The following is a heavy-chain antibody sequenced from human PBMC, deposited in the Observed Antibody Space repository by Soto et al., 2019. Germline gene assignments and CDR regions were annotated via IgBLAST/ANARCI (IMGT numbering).Heavy chain of an antibody. D-gene: IGHD5-18*01. Sequence: ASETLCLTCTLSGFSVGSDDRYLNWIRQPPGKGLEWIGYIFYSGSAFYNPSLQSRVTISVDTSNNQFSLKMKSVTAADTAVYYCARSPYSYGFNLWGQGTLVTVS. CDR2: IFYSGSA. V-gene: IGHV4-30-4*01. CDR1: GFSVGSDDRY. J-gene: IGHJ4*02. CDR3: ARSPYSYGFNL.